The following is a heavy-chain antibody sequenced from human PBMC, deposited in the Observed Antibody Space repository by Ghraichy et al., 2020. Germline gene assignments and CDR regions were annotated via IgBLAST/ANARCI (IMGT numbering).Heavy chain of an antibody. Sequence: GGSLRLSCATSGFAFSTYGMHWVRQAPGKGLEWVAFIRSDGSDKYYADSVKGRFTISRDNSKNTLYLQMNSLRAEDTAVYYCLGRKVVTTNDFFDYWGQGTLVTVSS. CDR1: GFAFSTYG. CDR3: LGRKVVTTNDFFDY. V-gene: IGHV3-30*02. CDR2: IRSDGSDK. D-gene: IGHD2-21*02. J-gene: IGHJ4*02.